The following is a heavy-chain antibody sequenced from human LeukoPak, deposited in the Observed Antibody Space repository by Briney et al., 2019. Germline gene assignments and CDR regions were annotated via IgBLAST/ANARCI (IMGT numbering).Heavy chain of an antibody. J-gene: IGHJ4*02. Sequence: RGSLRLSCAASGFTFSSYWMSWVRQAPGKGLEWVANIKQDGSEKYYVDSVKGRFTISRDNAKNSLYLQMNSLRAEDTAVYYCVTMGSGVFDYWGQGTLVTVSS. D-gene: IGHD2-15*01. CDR2: IKQDGSEK. CDR1: GFTFSSYW. V-gene: IGHV3-7*01. CDR3: VTMGSGVFDY.